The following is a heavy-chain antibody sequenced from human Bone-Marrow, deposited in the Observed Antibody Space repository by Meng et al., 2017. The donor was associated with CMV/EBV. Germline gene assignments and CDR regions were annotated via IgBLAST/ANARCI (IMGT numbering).Heavy chain of an antibody. V-gene: IGHV1-58*01. CDR1: GFTFTSSA. Sequence: SVKVSCKASGFTFTSSAVQWVRQARGQRLEWIGWIVVGSGNTNYVQKFQERVTITRDMSTSTAYMELSSLRSEDTAVYYCAAHHVTGDSSGYQDYWGQGTLVTVSP. CDR2: IVVGSGNT. J-gene: IGHJ4*02. CDR3: AAHHVTGDSSGYQDY. D-gene: IGHD3-22*01.